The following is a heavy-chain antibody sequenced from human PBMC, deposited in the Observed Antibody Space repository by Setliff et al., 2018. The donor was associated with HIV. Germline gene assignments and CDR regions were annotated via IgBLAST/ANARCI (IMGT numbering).Heavy chain of an antibody. CDR3: ARSSLAGQFDY. CDR2: IYYSGST. V-gene: IGHV4-59*08. J-gene: IGHJ4*02. Sequence: KTSETLSLTCTVSGGSISSHYWSWIRQPPGKGLEWIGGIYYSGSTNYNPSLKSRVTLSLDTSKNQFSLKLSSVTASDTAVYYCARSSLAGQFDYWGQGTLVTVSS. CDR1: GGSISSHY. D-gene: IGHD6-19*01.